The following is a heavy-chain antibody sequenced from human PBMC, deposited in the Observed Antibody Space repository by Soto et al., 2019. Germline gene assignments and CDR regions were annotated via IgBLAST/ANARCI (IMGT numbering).Heavy chain of an antibody. V-gene: IGHV4-39*01. D-gene: IGHD3-16*01. J-gene: IGHJ4*02. CDR3: ARYMIESLCFDY. CDR2: IYYSGST. Sequence: SETLSLTCTVSGGSISSSSYYWGWIRQPPGKGLEWIGSIYYSGSTYYNPSLKSRVTISVDTSKNQFSLKLSSVTAADTAVYYCARYMIESLCFDYWGQGTLVTVSS. CDR1: GGSISSSSYY.